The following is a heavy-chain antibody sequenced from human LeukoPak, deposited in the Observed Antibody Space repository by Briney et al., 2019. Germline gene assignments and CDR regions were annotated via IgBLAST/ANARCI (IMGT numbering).Heavy chain of an antibody. V-gene: IGHV4-4*02. CDR3: ARDYGSGSYSAYTDY. CDR2: IYHSGFT. CDR1: GGSISSGNW. D-gene: IGHD3-10*01. J-gene: IGHJ4*02. Sequence: SETLSLTCAVSGGSISSGNWWSWVRQPPGKGLEWIGEIYHSGFTNYNPSLKGRVTISVDKSKNQFSLKLNSVTAADTAVYYCARDYGSGSYSAYTDYWGQGTLVTVSS.